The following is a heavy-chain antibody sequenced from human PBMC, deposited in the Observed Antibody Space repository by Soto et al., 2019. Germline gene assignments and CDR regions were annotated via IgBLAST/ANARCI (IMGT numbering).Heavy chain of an antibody. CDR1: GGSFSGYY. J-gene: IGHJ6*02. Sequence: SETLSLTCAVYGGSFSGYYFSLIRQPPVNGLEWIGEINHSGSTNYNPSLKSRVTISVDTSKNQFSLKLSSVTAADTAVYYCARGALIQLWLYRYYYYGMDVWGQGTTVTVSS. D-gene: IGHD5-18*01. V-gene: IGHV4-34*01. CDR2: INHSGST. CDR3: ARGALIQLWLYRYYYYGMDV.